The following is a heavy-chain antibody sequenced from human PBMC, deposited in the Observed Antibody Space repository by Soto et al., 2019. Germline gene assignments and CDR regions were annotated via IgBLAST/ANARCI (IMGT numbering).Heavy chain of an antibody. V-gene: IGHV4-30-4*01. CDR2: IYYSGST. J-gene: IGHJ5*02. CDR1: GGSISSGDYY. D-gene: IGHD3-22*01. CDR3: ARCQGTYYYDSSGYSAGNWFDP. Sequence: PSETLSLTCTVSGGSISSGDYYWSWIRQPPGKGLEWIGYIYYSGSTYYNPSLKSRVTISVDTSKNQFSLKLSSVTAADTAVYYCARCQGTYYYDSSGYSAGNWFDPWRQGTLVTVSS.